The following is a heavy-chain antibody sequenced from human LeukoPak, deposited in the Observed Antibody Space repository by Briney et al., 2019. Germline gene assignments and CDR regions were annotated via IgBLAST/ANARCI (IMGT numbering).Heavy chain of an antibody. CDR2: FDPEDGET. CDR1: GNTLTELS. D-gene: IGHD5-18*01. V-gene: IGHV1-24*01. J-gene: IGHJ4*02. CDR3: ATDDGTAMGNHFDY. Sequence: VASVKVSCKVSGNTLTELSMHWVRQAPGKGLEWMGGFDPEDGETIYAQKFQGRVTMTEDTSTDTAYMELSSLRSEDTAVYYCATDDGTAMGNHFDYWGQGTLVTVSS.